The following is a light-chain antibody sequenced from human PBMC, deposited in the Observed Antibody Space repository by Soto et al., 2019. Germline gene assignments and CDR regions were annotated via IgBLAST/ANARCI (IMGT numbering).Light chain of an antibody. Sequence: QSVLTQPPSASGTPGQRVTISCSGSSTNIGSNYVYWYQQVPGTAPKLLIYSNNQRPSGVPDRFSASKSGTSASLAISGLRSEDEAAYYCATWDDSLNNPVFGGGIQLTVL. CDR3: ATWDDSLNNPV. CDR1: STNIGSNY. CDR2: SNN. J-gene: IGLJ3*02. V-gene: IGLV1-47*02.